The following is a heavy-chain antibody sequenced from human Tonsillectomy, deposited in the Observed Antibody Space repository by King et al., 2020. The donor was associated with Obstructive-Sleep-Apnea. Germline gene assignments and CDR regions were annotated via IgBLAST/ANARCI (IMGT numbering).Heavy chain of an antibody. Sequence: VQLQESGPGLVKPSETLSLTCTVSGGSISSYYWSLIRQPPGKGLGWVGYIYYSGSTNYNPSLQSRVTMSVDTSKNQLSLKLTSVTAADTAVYYCARDWRIQLWSERWFDPWGQGTLVTVPS. CDR3: ARDWRIQLWSERWFDP. CDR1: GGSISSYY. D-gene: IGHD5-18*01. V-gene: IGHV4-59*01. J-gene: IGHJ5*02. CDR2: IYYSGST.